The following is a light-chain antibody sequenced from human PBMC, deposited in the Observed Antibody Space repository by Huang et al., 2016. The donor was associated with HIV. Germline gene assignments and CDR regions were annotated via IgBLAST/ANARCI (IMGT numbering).Light chain of an antibody. V-gene: IGKV3-15*01. CDR1: QDVSKK. CDR3: QQYGNWRT. J-gene: IGKJ1*01. CDR2: GAS. Sequence: EVVMTQSPVTLSLSAGERATLSCRASQDVSKKLAWYQQKPGQPPRLLIYGASTRAEGVPARFTGRGSGTEFTLTISSLQSGDSAVYYCQQYGNWRTFGQGTKVEIK.